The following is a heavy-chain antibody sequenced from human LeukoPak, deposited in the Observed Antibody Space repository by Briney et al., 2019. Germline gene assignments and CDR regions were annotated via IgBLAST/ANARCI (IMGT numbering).Heavy chain of an antibody. Sequence: PSQTLSLTCTVSGGSIRSGSYYWSWIRQPAGKGLEWIGRIYSGVYSSGSTNYNPSLKSRVTISVDTSKNQFSLKLTSVSAADTAVYYCAMTYCSSTSCYHEDAFDIWGQGTMVTVSS. CDR2: IYSGVYSSGST. D-gene: IGHD2-2*01. J-gene: IGHJ3*02. CDR3: AMTYCSSTSCYHEDAFDI. V-gene: IGHV4-61*02. CDR1: GGSIRSGSYY.